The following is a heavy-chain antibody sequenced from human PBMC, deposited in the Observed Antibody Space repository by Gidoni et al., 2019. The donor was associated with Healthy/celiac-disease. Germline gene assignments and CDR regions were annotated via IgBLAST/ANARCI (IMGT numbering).Heavy chain of an antibody. D-gene: IGHD3-10*01. Sequence: QVQLQQWGAGLLKPSDTLSLTCAVYGGSFSSYYWSWIRQPPGKGVEWIGEINHSGSTNYNPSLKSRVTISVDTSKNQFSLKLSSVTAADTAVYYCARSYGSLRYGMDVWGQGTTVTVSS. CDR2: INHSGST. J-gene: IGHJ6*02. V-gene: IGHV4-34*01. CDR1: GGSFSSYY. CDR3: ARSYGSLRYGMDV.